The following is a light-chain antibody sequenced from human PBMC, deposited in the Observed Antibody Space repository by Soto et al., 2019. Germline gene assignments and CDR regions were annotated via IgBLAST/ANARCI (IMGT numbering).Light chain of an antibody. CDR1: QSVTSNY. Sequence: EIVLTQSPGTLSLSPGERATLSCRASQSVTSNYLAWYQQEPGQASRLLIYGASSRATGIPDRFSGSGSGTDFTLTISRLEPEDFAVYYCQQYAYSPPTFGLGTKVDIK. J-gene: IGKJ1*01. CDR2: GAS. CDR3: QQYAYSPPT. V-gene: IGKV3-20*01.